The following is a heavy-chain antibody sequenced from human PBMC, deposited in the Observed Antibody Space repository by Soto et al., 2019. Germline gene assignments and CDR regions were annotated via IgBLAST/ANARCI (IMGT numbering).Heavy chain of an antibody. Sequence: SGTLSITCTVSGGSISSYYWSWIRQPPGKGLEWIGYIYYSGSTNYNPSLKSRVTISVDTSKNQFSLKLSSVTAADSAVYYCERNFWWFDPCGQGTLVTVSS. CDR3: ERNFWWFDP. D-gene: IGHD3-3*01. J-gene: IGHJ5*02. CDR1: GGSISSYY. V-gene: IGHV4-59*08. CDR2: IYYSGST.